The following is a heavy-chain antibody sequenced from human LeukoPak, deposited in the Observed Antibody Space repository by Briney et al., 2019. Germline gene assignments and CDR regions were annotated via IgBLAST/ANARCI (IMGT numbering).Heavy chain of an antibody. CDR1: GYTFTSYD. CDR3: ARGNPYSSSWFDTYYYYYMDV. V-gene: IGHV1-8*01. CDR2: MNPNSGNT. J-gene: IGHJ6*03. D-gene: IGHD6-13*01. Sequence: ASVKVSCKASGYTFTSYDINWVRQATGQGLEWMGWMNPNSGNTGYAQKFQGRVTMTRNTSISTAYMELSSLRSEDTAVYYCARGNPYSSSWFDTYYYYYMDVWGKGTTVTISS.